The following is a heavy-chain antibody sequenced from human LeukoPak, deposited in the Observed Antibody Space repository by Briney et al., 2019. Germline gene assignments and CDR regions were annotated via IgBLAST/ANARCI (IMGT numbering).Heavy chain of an antibody. Sequence: GGSLRLSCAACGFTFSSYAMHWVRQAPGKGLEWVAVISYDGSNKYYADSVKGRFTISRDNSKNTLYLQMNSLRAEDTAVYYCARGYSSGWYNWFDPWGQGTLVTVSS. CDR1: GFTFSSYA. J-gene: IGHJ5*02. CDR2: ISYDGSNK. V-gene: IGHV3-30*04. CDR3: ARGYSSGWYNWFDP. D-gene: IGHD6-19*01.